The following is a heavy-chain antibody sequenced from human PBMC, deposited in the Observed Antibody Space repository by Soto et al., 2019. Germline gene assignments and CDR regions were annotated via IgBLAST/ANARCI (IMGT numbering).Heavy chain of an antibody. D-gene: IGHD7-27*01. Sequence: QVQLVESGGGVVQPGRSLRLSCAASGFTFSSYGMHWVRQAPGKGLEWVAVISYDGSNKYYADSVKGRFTISRDNCKNTLYLQMNSLRAEDTAGYYGAKDLWATSPIYGLHVWGQGTTVTVSS. V-gene: IGHV3-30*18. CDR3: AKDLWATSPIYGLHV. CDR1: GFTFSSYG. J-gene: IGHJ6*01. CDR2: ISYDGSNK.